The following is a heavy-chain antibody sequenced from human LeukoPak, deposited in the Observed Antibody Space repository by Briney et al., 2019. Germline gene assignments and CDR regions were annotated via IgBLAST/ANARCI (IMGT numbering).Heavy chain of an antibody. V-gene: IGHV3-74*01. CDR1: GFIFSDYW. J-gene: IGHJ4*02. CDR2: INRDGTGT. Sequence: GGSLRLSCAPSGFIFSDYWFHWVRQTPGQGLVWVAAINRDGTGTSHADSVRGRFTISRDNSKNTLYLQMNSLRAEDTAVYYCAKDSDYWGQGTLVTVSS. CDR3: AKDSDY.